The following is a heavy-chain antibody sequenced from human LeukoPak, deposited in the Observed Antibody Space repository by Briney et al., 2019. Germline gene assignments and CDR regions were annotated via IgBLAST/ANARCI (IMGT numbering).Heavy chain of an antibody. Sequence: SETLSLTCTVSGGSISSSSYYWGWIRQPPGKGLDWIGSIYYSGSTYYNPSLKSQVTISVDTSKNQFSLKLSSVPAADTAVYYCARRKRSRYYDSSGTIPHRGWFDPWGQGTLVTVSS. J-gene: IGHJ5*02. CDR2: IYYSGST. CDR3: ARRKRSRYYDSSGTIPHRGWFDP. CDR1: GGSISSSSYY. D-gene: IGHD3-22*01. V-gene: IGHV4-39*07.